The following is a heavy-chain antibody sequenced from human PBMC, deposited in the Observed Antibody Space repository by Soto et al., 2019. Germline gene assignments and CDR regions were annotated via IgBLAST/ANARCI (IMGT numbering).Heavy chain of an antibody. J-gene: IGHJ4*02. V-gene: IGHV3-23*01. D-gene: IGHD2-21*02. CDR1: GFTFSHYA. CDR2: IIAGGGDT. Sequence: GGSLRLSCAASGFTFSHYAMSWVRQAPGKGLEWVSTIIAGGGDTYYAESVKGRFTISRDNSKNTLYMQMNSLRAEDTAVYYCAKDPSDCGGDCYPSYWGQGTLVTVSS. CDR3: AKDPSDCGGDCYPSY.